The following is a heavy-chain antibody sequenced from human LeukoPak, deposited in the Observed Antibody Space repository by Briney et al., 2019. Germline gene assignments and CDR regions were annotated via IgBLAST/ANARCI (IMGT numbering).Heavy chain of an antibody. CDR2: TRNKANSYTT. V-gene: IGHV3-72*01. Sequence: GGSLRLSCAASGLTFSDHYMVWVRQAPGKGLEWVGRTRNKANSYTTEYAASVKGRFTISRDESKNSLYLQMNSLNTEETAVYYCARAISDSNGYYYFDYWGQGTLVTVSS. CDR1: GLTFSDHY. D-gene: IGHD3-22*01. CDR3: ARAISDSNGYYYFDY. J-gene: IGHJ4*02.